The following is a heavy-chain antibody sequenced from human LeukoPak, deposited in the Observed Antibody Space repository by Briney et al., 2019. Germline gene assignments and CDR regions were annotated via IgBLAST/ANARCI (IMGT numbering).Heavy chain of an antibody. J-gene: IGHJ4*02. D-gene: IGHD6-19*01. CDR2: ISYDGSNK. CDR3: ANELDSIAVAGTPDY. CDR1: GFTFSSYG. V-gene: IGHV3-30*18. Sequence: PGGSLRLSCAASGFTFSSYGMHWVRQAPGKGLEWVAVISYDGSNKYYADSVKGRFTISRDNSKNTLYLQMNSLRAEDTAVYYCANELDSIAVAGTPDYWGQGTLVTVSS.